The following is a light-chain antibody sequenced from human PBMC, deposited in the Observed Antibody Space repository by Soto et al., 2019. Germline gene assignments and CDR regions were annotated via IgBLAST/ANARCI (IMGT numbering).Light chain of an antibody. Sequence: TQSPSTLSSSVGDRATLPCKASQPISDYLNWYQQKPGEAPRVIIYDASNWDAGVPARFSGSGSGTDFTFTISSLQPEDIAVYYCQQYGNSPLTFGRGTKVDIK. V-gene: IGKV1-33*01. CDR2: DAS. CDR3: QQYGNSPLT. CDR1: QPISDY. J-gene: IGKJ4*01.